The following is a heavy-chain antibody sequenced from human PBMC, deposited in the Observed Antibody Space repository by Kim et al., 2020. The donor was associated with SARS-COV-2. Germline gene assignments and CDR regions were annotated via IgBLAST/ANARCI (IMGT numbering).Heavy chain of an antibody. Sequence: GGSLRLSCAASGFTFSSYEMNWVRQAPGKGLEWVSYISSSGSTIYYADSVKGRFTISRDNAKNSLYLQMNSLRAEDTAVYYCARDRGYSGYDWTGGRMYYYGMDVWGQGTTVTVSS. D-gene: IGHD5-12*01. CDR1: GFTFSSYE. CDR3: ARDRGYSGYDWTGGRMYYYGMDV. J-gene: IGHJ6*02. V-gene: IGHV3-48*03. CDR2: ISSSGSTI.